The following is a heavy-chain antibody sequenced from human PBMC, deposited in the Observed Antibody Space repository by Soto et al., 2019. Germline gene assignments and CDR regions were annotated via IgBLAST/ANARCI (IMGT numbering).Heavy chain of an antibody. Sequence: SLTCTVSGGSISSVVYYWSWIRQHPGKGLEWIGYIYYSGSTYYNPSLKSRVTISVDTSKNQFSLKLSSVTAADTAVYYCARDNALRYCTNGVCYSGRWFDPWGKGTLVTVSS. D-gene: IGHD2-8*01. CDR1: GGSISSVVYY. J-gene: IGHJ5*02. CDR3: ARDNALRYCTNGVCYSGRWFDP. V-gene: IGHV4-31*03. CDR2: IYYSGST.